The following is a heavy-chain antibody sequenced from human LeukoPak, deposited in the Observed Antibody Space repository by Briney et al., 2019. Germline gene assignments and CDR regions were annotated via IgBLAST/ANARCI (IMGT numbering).Heavy chain of an antibody. CDR3: ARVSGDFDY. J-gene: IGHJ4*02. CDR2: IYYSGST. D-gene: IGHD6-13*01. CDR1: GGSISSYY. V-gene: IGHV4-59*08. Sequence: ASETLSLTCTVSGGSISSYYWSWIRQPPGKGLEWIGYIYYSGSTNYNPSLKSRVTISVDTSKNQFSLKLSSVTAADTAVYYCARVSGDFDYWGQGTLVTVSS.